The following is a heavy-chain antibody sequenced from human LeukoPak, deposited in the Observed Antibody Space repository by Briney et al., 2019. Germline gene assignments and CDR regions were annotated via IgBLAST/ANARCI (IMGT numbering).Heavy chain of an antibody. Sequence: GGSLRLSCAASGFTFGNYGMSWVRQAPGKGLEWVGFIRSKAYGGTTEYAASVKGRFTISRDDSKSIAYLQMNSLKTEDTAVYYCTRAGITIFGVVPYWGQGTLVTVSS. D-gene: IGHD3-3*01. J-gene: IGHJ4*02. CDR2: IRSKAYGGTT. CDR1: GFTFGNYG. V-gene: IGHV3-49*04. CDR3: TRAGITIFGVVPY.